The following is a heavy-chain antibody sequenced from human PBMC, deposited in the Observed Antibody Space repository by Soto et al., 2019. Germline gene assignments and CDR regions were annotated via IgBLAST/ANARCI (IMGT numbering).Heavy chain of an antibody. CDR3: ARAARRFGELSGASMDV. D-gene: IGHD3-10*01. CDR1: GGSISSYY. J-gene: IGHJ6*03. V-gene: IGHV4-59*01. CDR2: IYYSGST. Sequence: SETLSLTCTVSGGSISSYYWSWIRQPPGKGLEWIGYIYYSGSTNYNPSLKSRVTISVDTSKNQFSLKLSSVTAAGTAVYYCARAARRFGELSGASMDVWGKGTTVTVSS.